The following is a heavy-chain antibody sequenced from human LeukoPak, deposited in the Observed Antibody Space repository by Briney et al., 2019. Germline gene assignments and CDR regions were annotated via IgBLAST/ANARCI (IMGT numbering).Heavy chain of an antibody. CDR2: IWYDGSNK. CDR3: ARVAPYSSSWGIFDY. Sequence: WGSLRLSCAASGFTFSSYGMHWVRQAPGKGLEWVAVIWYDGSNKYYADSVKGRFTISRDNSKNTLYLQMNSLRAEDTAVYYCARVAPYSSSWGIFDYWGQGTLVTVSS. D-gene: IGHD6-13*01. V-gene: IGHV3-33*01. CDR1: GFTFSSYG. J-gene: IGHJ4*02.